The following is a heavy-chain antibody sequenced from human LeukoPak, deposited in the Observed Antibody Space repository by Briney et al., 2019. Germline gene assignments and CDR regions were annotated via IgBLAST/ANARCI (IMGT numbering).Heavy chain of an antibody. CDR1: GYTFNNHY. CDR3: ASSPDYGGSYFDY. D-gene: IGHD4-23*01. J-gene: IGHJ4*02. CDR2: INPSGGST. V-gene: IGHV1-46*02. Sequence: ASVKVSCKASGYTFNNHYMYWVRQAPGQGLEWMGVINPSGGSTSYAQKFQGRVTITADESTSTAYMELSSLRSEDTAVYYCASSPDYGGSYFDYWGQGTLVTVSS.